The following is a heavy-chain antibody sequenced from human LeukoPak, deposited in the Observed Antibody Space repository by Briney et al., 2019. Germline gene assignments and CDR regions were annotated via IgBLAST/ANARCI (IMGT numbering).Heavy chain of an antibody. Sequence: GASVKVSCKASGGTFSSYAISWVREAPGQGLEWMGGMIPIFGTANYAQKFQGRVTITTDESTSTAYMELSSLRSDDTAVYYWSSPSLRYSGSYLYDYLGQGTLVTVPS. CDR2: MIPIFGTA. D-gene: IGHD1-26*01. CDR3: SSPSLRYSGSYLYDY. J-gene: IGHJ4*02. V-gene: IGHV1-69*05. CDR1: GGTFSSYA.